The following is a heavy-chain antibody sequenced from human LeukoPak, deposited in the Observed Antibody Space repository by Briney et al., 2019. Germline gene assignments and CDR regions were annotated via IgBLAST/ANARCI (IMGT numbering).Heavy chain of an antibody. Sequence: GGSLRLSCTASGFTFGDYAMSWVRQAPGKGLEWVGFIRSKAYDGTTEYAASVKGRFTISRDDSKSIAYLQMNSLKTEDTAVYYCTRDLLWFGGIDYWGQGTLVTVSS. CDR2: IRSKAYDGTT. CDR3: TRDLLWFGGIDY. D-gene: IGHD3-10*01. CDR1: GFTFGDYA. J-gene: IGHJ4*02. V-gene: IGHV3-49*04.